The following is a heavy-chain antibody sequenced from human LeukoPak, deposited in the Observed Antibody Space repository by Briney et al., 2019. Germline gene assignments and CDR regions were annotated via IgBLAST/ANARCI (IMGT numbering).Heavy chain of an antibody. Sequence: ASVKVSCKASGYTFTSYDINWVRQATGQGLEWMGWISAYNGNTNYAQKLQGRVTMTTDTSTSTAYMELRSLRSDDTAVYYCARDSKIQLWYLDPWGQGTLVTVSS. J-gene: IGHJ5*02. V-gene: IGHV1-18*01. D-gene: IGHD5-18*01. CDR1: GYTFTSYD. CDR3: ARDSKIQLWYLDP. CDR2: ISAYNGNT.